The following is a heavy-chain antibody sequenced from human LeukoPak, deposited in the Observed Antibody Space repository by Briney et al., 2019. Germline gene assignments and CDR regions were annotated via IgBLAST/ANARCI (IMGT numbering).Heavy chain of an antibody. D-gene: IGHD5-12*01. CDR3: ARENGGYDF. V-gene: IGHV6-1*01. CDR1: GDSVSSNSVT. Sequence: QTLSLTCAISGDSVSSNSVTWNWIRQSPSRGLEWLGRTYYRSKWYSDYAVSVKSRITINSDTSKNQFSLQLNSVTPEDTAVYHCARENGGYDFWGQGTLVTVSS. CDR2: TYYRSKWYS. J-gene: IGHJ4*02.